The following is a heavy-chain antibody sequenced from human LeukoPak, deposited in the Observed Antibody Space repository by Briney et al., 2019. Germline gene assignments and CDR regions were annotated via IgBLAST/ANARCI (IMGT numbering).Heavy chain of an antibody. J-gene: IGHJ4*02. CDR2: ISGSGGST. CDR1: RFTFSSYA. CDR3: ARSSYSSSWYVDY. Sequence: GGSLRLSCAAFRFTFSSYAMSWVRQAPGKGLEWVSSISGSGGSTYYADSVKGRFTISRDNAKNSLYLQMNSLRAEDTAVYYCARSSYSSSWYVDYWGQGTLVTVSS. D-gene: IGHD6-13*01. V-gene: IGHV3-23*01.